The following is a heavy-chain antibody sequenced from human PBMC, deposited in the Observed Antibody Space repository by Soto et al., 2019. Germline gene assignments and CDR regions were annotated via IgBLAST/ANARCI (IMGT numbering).Heavy chain of an antibody. Sequence: PSETLSLTCAVYGASLSGYSWSWIRQPPGKGLEWIGELNHSGSTNYSPSLKSRVTSSVDTSRNQFSLKLRPVTAADTAVYYCARVGDCRTTSGYNLTFWGQGTPVTVSS. CDR1: GASLSGYS. V-gene: IGHV4-34*01. D-gene: IGHD2-2*01. J-gene: IGHJ4*02. CDR2: LNHSGST. CDR3: ARVGDCRTTSGYNLTF.